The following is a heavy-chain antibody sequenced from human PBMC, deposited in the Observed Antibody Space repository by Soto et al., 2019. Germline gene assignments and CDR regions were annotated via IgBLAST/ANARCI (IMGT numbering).Heavy chain of an antibody. CDR3: ARGGIVVVVAARDAFDI. V-gene: IGHV4-31*03. CDR2: IYYSGST. J-gene: IGHJ3*02. CDR1: GGSISSGCDY. D-gene: IGHD2-15*01. Sequence: SETLSVTCPVAGGSISSGCDYWSWIRKQPGKGLEWIGYIYYSGSTYYNPSLKSRATISVDTSKNQFSLKLSSVTAADTAVYYCARGGIVVVVAARDAFDIWGQGTMVTVSS.